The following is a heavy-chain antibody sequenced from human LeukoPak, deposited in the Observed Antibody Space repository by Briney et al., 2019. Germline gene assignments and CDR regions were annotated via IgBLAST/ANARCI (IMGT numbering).Heavy chain of an antibody. V-gene: IGHV4-31*11. D-gene: IGHD3-16*02. CDR3: ARDYVWGSYRSGFDY. J-gene: IGHJ4*02. CDR1: GGSFSGYY. CDR2: IYYSGST. Sequence: PSETLSLTCAVYGGSFSGYYWSWIRRHPGKGLEWIGYIYYSGSTYYNPSLKSRVTISVDTSKNQFSLKLSSVTAADTAVYYCARDYVWGSYRSGFDYWGQGTLVTVSS.